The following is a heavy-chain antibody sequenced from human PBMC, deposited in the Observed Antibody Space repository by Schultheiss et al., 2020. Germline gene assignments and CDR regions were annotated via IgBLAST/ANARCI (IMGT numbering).Heavy chain of an antibody. CDR1: GFSLSTRGVG. D-gene: IGHD3-10*01. CDR2: IYWDDDK. V-gene: IGHV2-5*02. J-gene: IGHJ4*02. Sequence: SGPTLVKPTQTLTLTCTFSGFSLSTRGVGVGWIRQPPGKALEWLALIYWDDDKRYSPSLKSRLTITKDTSKNQVVLTMTNMDPVDTATYYCAHIETSTQLPGSGSGSPFDYWGQGTLVTVSS. CDR3: AHIETSTQLPGSGSGSPFDY.